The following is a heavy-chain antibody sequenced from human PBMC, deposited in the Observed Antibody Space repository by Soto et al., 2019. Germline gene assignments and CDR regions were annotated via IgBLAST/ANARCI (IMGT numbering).Heavy chain of an antibody. CDR1: GDSISSSNSH. V-gene: IGHV4-39*01. CDR3: VRYDRINMKPYSPEGFHI. Sequence: SETLSLTXTVSGDSISSSNSHWGWTRQPPGKGLEYIGSVYYGGAIFYSWNIYYNPSLKSRVTISVDTSKNQFSLRLSSVTAADTGVYYCVRYDRINMKPYSPEGFHIWGQGTMVTVSS. D-gene: IGHD3-3*02. J-gene: IGHJ3*02. CDR2: VYYGGAIFYSWNI.